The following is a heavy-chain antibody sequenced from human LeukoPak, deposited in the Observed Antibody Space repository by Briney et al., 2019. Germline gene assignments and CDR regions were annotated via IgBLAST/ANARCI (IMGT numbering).Heavy chain of an antibody. V-gene: IGHV4-39*01. CDR2: IYYSGTT. Sequence: SQTLSLTCTISDDSISSGHYYWGWIRQPPGKGLEWIGSIYYSGTTYYNPSLKSRVTISVDTSNNEFSLKLTSVTAADTAVYYCARHVAIFGVVIIYNDAFDIWGQGTMVTVSS. J-gene: IGHJ3*02. CDR3: ARHVAIFGVVIIYNDAFDI. CDR1: DDSISSGHYY. D-gene: IGHD3-3*01.